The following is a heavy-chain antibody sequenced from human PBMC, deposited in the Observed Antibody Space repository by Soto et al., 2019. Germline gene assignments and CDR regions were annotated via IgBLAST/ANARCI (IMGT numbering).Heavy chain of an antibody. J-gene: IGHJ5*01. CDR1: AVSFKPYG. CDR3: AVQGRPEGGFYP. Sequence: RVSIRVSWSASAVSFKPYGVTSCRHAPGKGLEWVSTVTVTGGSTYYADSVKGRFTISRDRSNYTVSLLLNSLRVEDTAIYYCAVQGRPEGGFYPCGQGTLVTVSS. CDR2: VTVTGGST. D-gene: IGHD1-1*01. V-gene: IGHV3-23*01.